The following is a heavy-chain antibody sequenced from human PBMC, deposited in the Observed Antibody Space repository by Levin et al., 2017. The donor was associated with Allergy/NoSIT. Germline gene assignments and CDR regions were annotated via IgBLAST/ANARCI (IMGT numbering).Heavy chain of an antibody. CDR3: ARVSGYDYGTERTYYYDGMDV. Sequence: GESLKISCAASGFTFSDYYMSWIRQAPGKGLEWVSYISSSGSTIYYADSVKGRFTISRDNAKNSLYLQMNSLRAEDTAVYYCARVSGYDYGTERTYYYDGMDVWGQGTTVTVSS. CDR2: ISSSGSTI. V-gene: IGHV3-11*01. J-gene: IGHJ6*02. D-gene: IGHD5-12*01. CDR1: GFTFSDYY.